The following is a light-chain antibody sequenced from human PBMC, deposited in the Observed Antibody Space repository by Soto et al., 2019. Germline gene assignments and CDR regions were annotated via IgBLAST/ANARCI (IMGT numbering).Light chain of an antibody. CDR2: LAS. Sequence: EIVLTQSPGTLSLSPGEGAPLSCWASQTVSSNYLAWYQHKPGQAPRLLIYLASNRAAGVPARFSGSGSGTDFTLTISNVEPEDFAVYYCHQRQSWPRTFGQGTKVDIK. CDR1: QTVSSN. CDR3: HQRQSWPRT. J-gene: IGKJ1*01. V-gene: IGKV3-11*01.